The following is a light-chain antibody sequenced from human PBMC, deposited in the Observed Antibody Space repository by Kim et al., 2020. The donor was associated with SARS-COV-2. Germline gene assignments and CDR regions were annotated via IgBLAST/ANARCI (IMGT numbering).Light chain of an antibody. CDR3: QSYNRDNVL. CDR1: SGSIDDNY. Sequence: NFMLTQPHSVSESPGKTVTISCTRSSGSIDDNYVQWYQQRPGGVPTTVIYEHDQRPSGVSDRFSGSIGNSSNAASLTISGMRTEDEADYYCQSYNRDNVLFGGGTQLTV. CDR2: EHD. J-gene: IGLJ2*01. V-gene: IGLV6-57*04.